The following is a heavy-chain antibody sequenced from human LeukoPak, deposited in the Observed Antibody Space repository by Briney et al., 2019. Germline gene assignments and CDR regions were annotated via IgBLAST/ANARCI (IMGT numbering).Heavy chain of an antibody. Sequence: PSQTLSLTCTVSGGSISSGSYYWSWIRQPAGKGLEWIGRIYTSGSTNYNPSLKSQVTISVDTSKNQFSLKLSSVTAADTAVYYCARGWYSSGWYDYWGQGTLVTVSS. J-gene: IGHJ4*02. D-gene: IGHD6-19*01. CDR3: ARGWYSSGWYDY. CDR1: GGSISSGSYY. CDR2: IYTSGST. V-gene: IGHV4-61*02.